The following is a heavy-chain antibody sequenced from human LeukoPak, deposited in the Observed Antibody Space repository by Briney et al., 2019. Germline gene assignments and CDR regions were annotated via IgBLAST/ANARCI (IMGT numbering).Heavy chain of an antibody. CDR3: ARDRWGLLGGDF. CDR1: GFSFSTYW. V-gene: IGHV3-7*04. J-gene: IGHJ4*02. D-gene: IGHD2-8*01. CDR2: ITQDGSEK. Sequence: GGSLRLSCAASGFSFSTYWMSWVRQAPGKGLEWAASITQDGSEKYYVDSVKGRFTISRDNAKNSLYLQMNSLRAEDTAVYYCARDRWGLLGGDFWGQGTLVTVSS.